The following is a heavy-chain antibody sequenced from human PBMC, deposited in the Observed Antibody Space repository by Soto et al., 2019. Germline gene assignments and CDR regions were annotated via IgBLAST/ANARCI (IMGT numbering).Heavy chain of an antibody. CDR3: AKDHDIVVVLPGQPRDDYFYNGMDV. V-gene: IGHV3-30*18. CDR1: GFSFSSYA. D-gene: IGHD2-2*01. J-gene: IGHJ6*02. CDR2: ISHDGSNS. Sequence: PGGSLRLSCAASGFSFSSYAMHWVRQAPGKGLEWVAVISHDGSNSYYADSVKGRFTISRDNSKNTLYLQIHSLRTGDTALYYCAKDHDIVVVLPGQPRDDYFYNGMDVWGQGTTVTVSS.